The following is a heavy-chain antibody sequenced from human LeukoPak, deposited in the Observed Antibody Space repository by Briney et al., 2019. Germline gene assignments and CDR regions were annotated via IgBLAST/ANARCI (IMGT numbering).Heavy chain of an antibody. V-gene: IGHV4-34*01. J-gene: IGHJ4*02. Sequence: PSETLSLTCAVYGGSFSGYYWSWIRQPPGKGLEWIGEINHSGSTNYNPSLKSRVTISVDTSKNQFSLQLNSVTPEDMAVYYCARVVFSSGWYDWGQGTLVTVSS. CDR1: GGSFSGYY. CDR2: INHSGST. D-gene: IGHD6-19*01. CDR3: ARVVFSSGWYD.